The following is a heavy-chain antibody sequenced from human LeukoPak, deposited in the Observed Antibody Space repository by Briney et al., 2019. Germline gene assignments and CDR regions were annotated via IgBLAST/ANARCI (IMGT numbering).Heavy chain of an antibody. V-gene: IGHV3-48*01. CDR2: ISSSSSTI. Sequence: GGSLRLSCAASGFTFSSYGMTWVRQAPGKGLEGVSYISSSSSTIYYADSVKGRFTISRDNAKNSLYLQLNSLRSEDTAVYYCARGLPVSNYDFWNNWFDPWGQGTLVTVSS. CDR3: ARGLPVSNYDFWNNWFDP. CDR1: GFTFSSYG. J-gene: IGHJ5*02. D-gene: IGHD3-3*01.